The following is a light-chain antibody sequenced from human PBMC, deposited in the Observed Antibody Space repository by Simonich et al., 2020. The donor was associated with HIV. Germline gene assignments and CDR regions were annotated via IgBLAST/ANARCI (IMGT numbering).Light chain of an antibody. J-gene: IGKJ3*01. CDR1: QSVLYSSNNKNN. CDR2: WAS. CDR3: QQYYSTPFT. V-gene: IGKV4-1*01. Sequence: DIVMTQSPDSLAVSLGERATINCKSSQSVLYSSNNKNNLAWYQQKPGHPPKLLIYWASTRESGVPERFSGSGSGTDFTLTISSLQAEDVAVYYCQQYYSTPFTFGPGTKVDIK.